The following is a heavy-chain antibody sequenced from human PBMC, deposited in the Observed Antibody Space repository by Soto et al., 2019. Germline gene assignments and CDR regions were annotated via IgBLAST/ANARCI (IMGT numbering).Heavy chain of an antibody. CDR1: GGTFSSES. Sequence: ASVKVSFKASGGTFSSESFSWVRQAPGQGLEWMGGIIPMFDTPIYAQKFQDRVTITADESTSTAYMQLSSLRSGDTAVYYCARSGGLDRDFNYWGQGSLVTVSS. CDR2: IIPMFDTP. J-gene: IGHJ4*02. V-gene: IGHV1-69*13. CDR3: ARSGGLDRDFNY. D-gene: IGHD2-15*01.